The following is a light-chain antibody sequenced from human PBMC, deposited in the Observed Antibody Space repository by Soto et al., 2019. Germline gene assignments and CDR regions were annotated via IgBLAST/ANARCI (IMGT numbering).Light chain of an antibody. V-gene: IGLV1-44*01. CDR1: TSNIGSNT. CDR2: SNK. CDR3: AARDDSLNGVV. Sequence: QSVLTQPPSASGTPGQTVTISCSGNTSNIGSNTVNWYQHLPGTAPKLLLYSNKQRPSGVPDRISGSKSGTSASLAISGLQSEDEADYYCAARDDSLNGVVFGGGTKLTVL. J-gene: IGLJ2*01.